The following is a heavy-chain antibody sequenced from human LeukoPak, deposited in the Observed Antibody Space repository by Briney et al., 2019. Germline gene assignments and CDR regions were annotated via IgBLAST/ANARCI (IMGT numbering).Heavy chain of an antibody. CDR3: ARERGATLDY. J-gene: IGHJ4*02. V-gene: IGHV1-69*01. Sequence: KXSCXASXGXFXSYAISWVRQAPGQGLEWMGGIIPIFGTANYAQKFQGRVTITADESTSTAYMELSSLRSEDTAVYYCARERGATLDYWGQGTLVTVSS. D-gene: IGHD1-26*01. CDR1: XGXFXSYA. CDR2: IIPIFGTA.